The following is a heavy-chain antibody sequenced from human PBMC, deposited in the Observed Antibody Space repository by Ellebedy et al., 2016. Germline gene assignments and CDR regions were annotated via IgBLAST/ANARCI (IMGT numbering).Heavy chain of an antibody. CDR2: IFYSGGT. CDR3: AKSSISVFGVTDAFDI. V-gene: IGHV4-59*01. CDR1: GASISRDS. D-gene: IGHD3-3*01. J-gene: IGHJ3*02. Sequence: SETLSLTCTVSGASISRDSWSWIRQPPGNGLQWLGYIFYSGGTIHNPSLRSRVTISVDKSQKQVSLNLTSVTAADTAVYFCAKSSISVFGVTDAFDIWGQGTLVTVSS.